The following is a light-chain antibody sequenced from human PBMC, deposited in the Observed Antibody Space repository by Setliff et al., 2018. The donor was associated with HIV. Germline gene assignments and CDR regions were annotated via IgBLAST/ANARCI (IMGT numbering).Light chain of an antibody. J-gene: IGLJ2*01. CDR1: SSNIETNY. CDR3: ASWDDSLSGVV. V-gene: IGLV1-47*01. Sequence: SVLTQPPSASGTPGQRVTISCSGNSSNIETNYVYWYQQLPGTAPKLLIYRNNQRPSGVPDRFSGSKSGTSASLAISGLRSEDEADYYCASWDDSLSGVVFGGGTKVTVL. CDR2: RNN.